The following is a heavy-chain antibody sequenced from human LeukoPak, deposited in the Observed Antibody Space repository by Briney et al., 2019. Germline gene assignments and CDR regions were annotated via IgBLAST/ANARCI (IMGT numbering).Heavy chain of an antibody. CDR3: ARRLSTSTYYYYYYGMDV. CDR2: IYYSGST. CDR1: GGSISSGDYY. Sequence: PSRTLSLTCTVSGGSISSGDYYWSWIRQPPGKGLEWIGYIYYSGSTNYNPSLKSRVTISVDTSKNQFSLRLSSVTAADTAVYYCARRLSTSTYYYYYYGMDVWGQGTTVTVSS. D-gene: IGHD2-2*01. V-gene: IGHV4-61*08. J-gene: IGHJ6*02.